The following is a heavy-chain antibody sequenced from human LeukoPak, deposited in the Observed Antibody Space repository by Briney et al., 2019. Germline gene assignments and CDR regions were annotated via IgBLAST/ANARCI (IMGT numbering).Heavy chain of an antibody. D-gene: IGHD3-10*01. Sequence: ASVKVSCKASGYTFTGYYMHWVRQAPGQGXXWMGWINPNSGGTNYAQKFQGRVTMTRDTSISTAYMELSRLRSDDTAVYYCARSYYGSGSYYLSWGQGTLVTVSS. J-gene: IGHJ5*02. CDR1: GYTFTGYY. CDR2: INPNSGGT. V-gene: IGHV1-2*02. CDR3: ARSYYGSGSYYLS.